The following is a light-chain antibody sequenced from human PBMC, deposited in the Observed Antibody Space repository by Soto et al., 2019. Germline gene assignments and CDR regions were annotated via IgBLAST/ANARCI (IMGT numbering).Light chain of an antibody. CDR1: SGVVGGYNY. J-gene: IGLJ1*01. CDR2: DVS. Sequence: SALTQPRSVSGSPGQSVTISCPGTSGVVGGYNYVSWYQQHPGKAPKLMIYDVSKRPSGVPDRFSGSKSGNTASLTISGLQAEDEADYYCCSYAGSYTYAFGTGTKVTVL. CDR3: CSYAGSYTYA. V-gene: IGLV2-11*01.